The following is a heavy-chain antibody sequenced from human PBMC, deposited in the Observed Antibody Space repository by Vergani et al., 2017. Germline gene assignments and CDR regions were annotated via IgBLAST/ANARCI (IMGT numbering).Heavy chain of an antibody. D-gene: IGHD6-19*01. J-gene: IGHJ4*02. CDR3: AREGSGWNPDY. CDR2: IYYSGST. Sequence: QLQLQESGPGLVKPSETLSLTCTVSGGSISSSSYYWGWIRQPPGKGLEWIGSIYYSGSTYYNPSLKSRVTISVDTSKNQFSLKLSSVTAADTAVYYCAREGSGWNPDYWGQGTLVTVSS. V-gene: IGHV4-39*02. CDR1: GGSISSSSYY.